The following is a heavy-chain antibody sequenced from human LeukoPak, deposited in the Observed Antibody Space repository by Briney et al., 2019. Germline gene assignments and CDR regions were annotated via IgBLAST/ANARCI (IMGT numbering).Heavy chain of an antibody. CDR2: IYYSGST. D-gene: IGHD2-2*02. V-gene: IGHV4-31*03. CDR3: ARGSNQSYCSSTSCYTSGVFDP. Sequence: SQTLSLTCTVSGGSISSGGYYWSWIRQHPGKGLEWIGYIYYSGSTYYNPSLKSRVTISVDTSKNQFSLKLSSVTAADTAVYYCARGSNQSYCSSTSCYTSGVFDPWGQGTLVTVFS. CDR1: GGSISSGGYY. J-gene: IGHJ5*02.